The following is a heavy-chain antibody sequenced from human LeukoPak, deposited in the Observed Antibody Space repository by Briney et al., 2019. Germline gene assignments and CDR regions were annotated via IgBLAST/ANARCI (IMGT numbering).Heavy chain of an antibody. CDR2: FHTAGDT. CDR1: GFTFSNYD. CDR3: ARGSCSSSSCYERLNGLDV. D-gene: IGHD2-2*01. V-gene: IGHV3-13*01. J-gene: IGHJ6*02. Sequence: PGGSLRLSCAASGFTFSNYDMHWVRQATGKGREWVSAFHTAGDTHYSGSVKGRFATSRENAKNSFYLQMNNLRAGDTAVYYCARGSCSSSSCYERLNGLDVWGQGTPVTVSS.